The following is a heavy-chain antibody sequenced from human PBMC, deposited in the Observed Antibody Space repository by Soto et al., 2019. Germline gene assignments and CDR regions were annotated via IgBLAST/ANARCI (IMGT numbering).Heavy chain of an antibody. CDR1: GYTFTSYD. CDR2: MNPNSGNT. J-gene: IGHJ5*02. V-gene: IGHV1-8*01. D-gene: IGHD4-17*01. Sequence: QVQLVQSGAEVKKPGASVKVSCKASGYTFTSYDINWVRQATGQGLEYLGWMNPNSGNTGYVQKFQGRVTMTWDSXITXXXXXLSXXRXXDTXXXXXXXXVKYGAYSRWFDPWGQGTLVTVSS. CDR3: XXXVKYGAYSRWFDP.